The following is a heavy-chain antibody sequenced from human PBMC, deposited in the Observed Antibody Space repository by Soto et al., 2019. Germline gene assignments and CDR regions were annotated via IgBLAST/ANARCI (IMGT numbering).Heavy chain of an antibody. Sequence: PVGSLRLSCAASGGTFSSYAMHWVRQAPGKGLGRVAVISYDGSSKYYEDSVKGRFTISRDNSKNTRYLQMNSLRAEDTAVYYCAREGYGDSHDYWGQGTLVTVSS. CDR2: ISYDGSSK. J-gene: IGHJ4*02. D-gene: IGHD4-17*01. V-gene: IGHV3-30*04. CDR3: AREGYGDSHDY. CDR1: GGTFSSYA.